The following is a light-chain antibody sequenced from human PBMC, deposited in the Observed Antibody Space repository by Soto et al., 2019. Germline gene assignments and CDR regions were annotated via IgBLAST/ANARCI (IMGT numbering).Light chain of an antibody. V-gene: IGKV3-15*01. J-gene: IGKJ1*01. CDR1: QSVDSN. Sequence: EVVMTQSPAILSVSPGDTATLSCRATQSVDSNLAWYQQKPGQAPRLLISGASTRATAIPARFSGSGSGTEFTLTISSLQSEDFAVYYCQQYKNWPRTFGQGTKVDIK. CDR2: GAS. CDR3: QQYKNWPRT.